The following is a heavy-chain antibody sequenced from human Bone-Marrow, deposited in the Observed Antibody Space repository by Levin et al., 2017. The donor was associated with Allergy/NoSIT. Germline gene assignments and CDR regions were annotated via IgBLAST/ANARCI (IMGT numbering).Heavy chain of an antibody. CDR2: ISENGVDT. CDR3: AKVSVGANFHFYAYGMDV. CDR1: GFTYTDSA. Sequence: PGGSLRLSCAASGFTYTDSAMTWVRQAPGRGLQWVSAISENGVDTFYAASVKGRFTISRDNSKNTLSLQMDSLRVGDTAVYYCAKVSVGANFHFYAYGMDVWGHGTTVIVSS. V-gene: IGHV3-23*01. D-gene: IGHD1-26*01. J-gene: IGHJ6*02.